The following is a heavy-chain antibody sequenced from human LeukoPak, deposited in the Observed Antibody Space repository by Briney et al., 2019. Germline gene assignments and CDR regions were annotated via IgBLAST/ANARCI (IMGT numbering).Heavy chain of an antibody. CDR1: GGSISSYY. Sequence: SETLSLTCTVSGGSISSYYWSWIRQPAGKGLEWIGRIYTSGSTNYNPSLKSRVTMSVDTSKNQFSLKLSSVTAADTAVYYCARDEYYYDSSGYFFDYWGQGTLVTVSS. V-gene: IGHV4-4*07. CDR2: IYTSGST. D-gene: IGHD3-22*01. CDR3: ARDEYYYDSSGYFFDY. J-gene: IGHJ4*02.